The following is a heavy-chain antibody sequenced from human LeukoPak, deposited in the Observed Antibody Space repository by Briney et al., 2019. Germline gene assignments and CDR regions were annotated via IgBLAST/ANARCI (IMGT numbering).Heavy chain of an antibody. Sequence: GGSLRLSCAASGFTFSSYAMSWVRKAPGKGLEWVSAISGSGGSTYYADSVKGRFTISRDNSKNTLYLQMNSLRAADTAVYYCAKAWTPSSSNAFDIWGQGTMVTVSS. CDR3: AKAWTPSSSNAFDI. J-gene: IGHJ3*02. D-gene: IGHD6-6*01. CDR2: ISGSGGST. CDR1: GFTFSSYA. V-gene: IGHV3-23*01.